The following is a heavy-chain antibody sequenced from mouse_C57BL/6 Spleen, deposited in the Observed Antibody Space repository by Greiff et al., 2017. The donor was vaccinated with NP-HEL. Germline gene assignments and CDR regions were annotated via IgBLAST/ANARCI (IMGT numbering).Heavy chain of an antibody. Sequence: VQLQQSGAELVKPGASVKMSCKASGYTFTSYWITWVKQRPGQGLEWIGDIYPGSGSTNYNEKFKSKAKLTVDTSSSTAYMQLSSLTSEDSAGYYCARGGDYYAMDYWGQGTSVTVSS. V-gene: IGHV1-55*01. J-gene: IGHJ4*01. CDR1: GYTFTSYW. CDR2: IYPGSGST. CDR3: ARGGDYYAMDY.